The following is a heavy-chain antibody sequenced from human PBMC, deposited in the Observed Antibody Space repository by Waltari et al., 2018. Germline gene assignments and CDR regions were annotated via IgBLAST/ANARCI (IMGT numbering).Heavy chain of an antibody. CDR1: GFPFSSYR. D-gene: IGHD6-19*01. CDR2: ISSSSSTI. V-gene: IGHV3-48*01. CDR3: AGSSGWYKSVGY. J-gene: IGHJ4*02. Sequence: EVQLVESGGGLVQPGWSLRLSCAASGFPFSSYRMNWVRQAPGKGLEWVSYISSSSSTICYADSVKGRFTISRDNAKNSLYLQMNSLRAEDTAVYYCAGSSGWYKSVGYWGQGTLVTVSS.